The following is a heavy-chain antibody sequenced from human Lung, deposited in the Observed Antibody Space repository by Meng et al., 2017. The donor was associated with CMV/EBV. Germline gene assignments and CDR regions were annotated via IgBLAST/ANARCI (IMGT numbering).Heavy chain of an antibody. V-gene: IGHV4-39*07. CDR1: DDSISSNIYY. CDR2: IHNSGSS. Sequence: LSCTVSDDSISSNIYYWGWIRQPPGKGLEWIGNIHNSGSSFHNPSLKGRVTISIDMSRNQFSLTLNSVTAADTAVYYCAREVYLDGSGFRRSYSDFWXQGTXVTVSS. D-gene: IGHD3-22*01. CDR3: AREVYLDGSGFRRSYSDF. J-gene: IGHJ4*02.